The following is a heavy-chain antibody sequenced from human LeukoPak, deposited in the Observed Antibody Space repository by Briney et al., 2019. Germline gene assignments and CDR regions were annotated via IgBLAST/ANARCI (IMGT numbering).Heavy chain of an antibody. CDR1: GFSFSSYS. V-gene: IGHV3-21*01. D-gene: IGHD1-26*01. J-gene: IGHJ6*03. CDR2: ITSSSTYT. CDR3: ARDPYSGTYGDTYYYYMDV. Sequence: GGSLRLSCAASGFSFSSYSMNWVRQTPGKGLEWVSSITSSSTYTFYADSVKGRFTISRDNARNSLYLQMNSLRAEDTAVYYCARDPYSGTYGDTYYYYMDVWGKGTTVTISS.